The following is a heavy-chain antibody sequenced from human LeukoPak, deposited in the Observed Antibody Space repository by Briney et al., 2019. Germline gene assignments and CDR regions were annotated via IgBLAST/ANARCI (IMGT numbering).Heavy chain of an antibody. CDR3: ARSDHYGDYPPSWFDP. V-gene: IGHV4-39*07. Sequence: KPSETLSLTCTVSGGSISSSSYYWGWIRQPPGKGLEWIGSIYYSGSTYYNPSLKSRVTISVDTSKNQFSLKLSSVTAADTAAYYCARSDHYGDYPPSWFDPWGQGTLVTVSS. CDR1: GGSISSSSYY. CDR2: IYYSGST. J-gene: IGHJ5*02. D-gene: IGHD4-17*01.